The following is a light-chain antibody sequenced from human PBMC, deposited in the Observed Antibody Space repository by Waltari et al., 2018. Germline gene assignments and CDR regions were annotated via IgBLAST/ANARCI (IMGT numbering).Light chain of an antibody. J-gene: IGLJ2*01. CDR3: SSHTTTSTLV. CDR1: SADIGIYNY. V-gene: IGLV2-14*03. Sequence: QSALTQPAAMSGSPGQSITMSCTGTSADIGIYNYVSWYQHHPGEAPKLIIFDVTKRPSGISDRFPGSKSGNTASLTISGLQTEDEGHYYCSSHTTTSTLVFGGGTKLTVL. CDR2: DVT.